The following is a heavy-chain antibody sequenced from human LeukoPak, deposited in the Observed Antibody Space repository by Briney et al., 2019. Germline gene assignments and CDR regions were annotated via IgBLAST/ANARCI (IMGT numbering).Heavy chain of an antibody. CDR1: GYTFTNYY. Sequence: ASVKVSCKASGYTFTNYYIHWVRQAPEQGLEWMGIINPTGDSTSYAQKFQARVTMTRDTSTNTVYMELSSLRSEDTAVYYCARHPSPQLHHFDYWGQGTLVTVSS. D-gene: IGHD2-2*01. J-gene: IGHJ4*02. CDR3: ARHPSPQLHHFDY. CDR2: INPTGDST. V-gene: IGHV1-46*01.